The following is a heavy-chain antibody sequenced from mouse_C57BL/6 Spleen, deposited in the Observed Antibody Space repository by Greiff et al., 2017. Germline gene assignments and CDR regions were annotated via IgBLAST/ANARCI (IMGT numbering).Heavy chain of an antibody. J-gene: IGHJ4*01. CDR2: INYDGSST. D-gene: IGHD4-1*01. V-gene: IGHV5-16*01. Sequence: DVQLVESEGGLVQPGSSMKLSCTASGFTFSDYYMAWVRQVPEKGLEWVANINYDGSSTYYLDSLKSRFIISRDNAKNILYLQMSSLKSEDTATYYCARGGLGEGAMDYWGQGTSVTVSS. CDR1: GFTFSDYY. CDR3: ARGGLGEGAMDY.